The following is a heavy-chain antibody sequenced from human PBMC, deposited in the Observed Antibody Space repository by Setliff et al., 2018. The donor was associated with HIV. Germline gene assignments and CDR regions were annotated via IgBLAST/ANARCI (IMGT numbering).Heavy chain of an antibody. CDR3: ARFWKGGYSYGPTNYFDY. V-gene: IGHV4-59*05. Sequence: PSETLSLTCTVSGGSISSYYWSWIRQPPGKGLEWIGSIYYSGSTYYNPSLKSRVTISVDTSKNQFSLKLSSVTAADTAVYYCARFWKGGYSYGPTNYFDYWGQGTLVTVSS. CDR1: GGSISSYY. CDR2: IYYSGST. J-gene: IGHJ4*02. D-gene: IGHD5-18*01.